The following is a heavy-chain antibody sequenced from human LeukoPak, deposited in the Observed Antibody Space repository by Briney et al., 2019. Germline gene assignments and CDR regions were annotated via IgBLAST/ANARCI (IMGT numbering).Heavy chain of an antibody. CDR3: AKVVGIVVVIVYYFDY. CDR1: GFTFSSYA. D-gene: IGHD3-22*01. CDR2: ISGSGGST. V-gene: IGHV3-23*01. Sequence: GGSLRLSCAASGFTFSSYAMSWVRQAPGKGLEWVSAISGSGGSTYYADSVKGRFTISRDNSKNTLYLQMNSLRAEDTAVYYCAKVVGIVVVIVYYFDYWGQGTLVTVSS. J-gene: IGHJ4*02.